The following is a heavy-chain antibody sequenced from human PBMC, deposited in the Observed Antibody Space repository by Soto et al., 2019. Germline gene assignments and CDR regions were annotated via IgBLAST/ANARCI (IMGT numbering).Heavy chain of an antibody. J-gene: IGHJ6*03. CDR1: GGSISNYF. CDR3: ARGPETYYMDV. Sequence: QVQLQESGPGLVKSSETLSLTCRVSGGSISNYFWSWIRQPPGKGLEWIGYIFNSGSTIYSPSLKSRVTLTLDTSKNQFSLRLGSVTVADTAISYCARGPETYYMDVWGKGPRSPSP. CDR2: IFNSGST. V-gene: IGHV4-59*01.